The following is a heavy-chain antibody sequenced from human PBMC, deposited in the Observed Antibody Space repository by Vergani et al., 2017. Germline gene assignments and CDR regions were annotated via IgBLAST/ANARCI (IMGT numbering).Heavy chain of an antibody. Sequence: QVQLVQSGAEVKKPGASVKVSCKASGYTFTGYYMHWVRQAPGQGLEWMGWINPNSGGTNYAQQFQGRVTMTRDTSKNQFSLKLSSVTAADTAVYYCARQPSGWYLDYFDYWGQGTLVTVSS. CDR2: INPNSGGT. CDR3: ARQPSGWYLDYFDY. D-gene: IGHD6-19*01. CDR1: GYTFTGYY. J-gene: IGHJ4*02. V-gene: IGHV1-2*02.